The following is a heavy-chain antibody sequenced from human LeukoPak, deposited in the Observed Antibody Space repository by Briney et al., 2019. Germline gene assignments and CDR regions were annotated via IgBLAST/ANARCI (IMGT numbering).Heavy chain of an antibody. CDR1: GYTFTGYY. J-gene: IGHJ6*03. CDR3: ARGRGVFYYYYMDV. Sequence: ASVKVSCKASGYTFTGYYMHWVRQAPGQGLEWMGWINPNSGGTNYAQKFQGRVTMTRDTSISTAYMELSRLRSDDTAVYYCARGRGVFYYYYMDVWRKGTTVTVSS. V-gene: IGHV1-2*02. D-gene: IGHD3-16*01. CDR2: INPNSGGT.